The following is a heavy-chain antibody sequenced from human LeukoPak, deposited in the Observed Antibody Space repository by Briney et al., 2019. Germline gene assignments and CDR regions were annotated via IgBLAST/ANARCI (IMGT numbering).Heavy chain of an antibody. J-gene: IGHJ4*02. V-gene: IGHV3-23*01. Sequence: PGGSLRLSCVASGFTFRNYAMNWVRQAPGKGLEWVSAISGSGGSTYYADSVKGRFTISRDNSKNTLYLQMNSLRAEDTAVYYCAKDRPSGWAYYFDYWGQGTLVTVSS. D-gene: IGHD6-19*01. CDR3: AKDRPSGWAYYFDY. CDR1: GFTFRNYA. CDR2: ISGSGGST.